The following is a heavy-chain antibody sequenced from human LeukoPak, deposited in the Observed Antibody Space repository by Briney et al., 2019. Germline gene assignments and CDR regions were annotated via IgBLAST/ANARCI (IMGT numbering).Heavy chain of an antibody. J-gene: IGHJ4*02. D-gene: IGHD2-21*02. V-gene: IGHV3-23*01. Sequence: GGSLRLSCAASGFTFSSYAMNWVRQTPGKGLEWVSSISGSGDIIYYADSVKGQFTISRDNSKNTLYLQMNSLRVEDTAIYYCAKDGVVVTAIQGYFDYWGQGILVTVYS. CDR2: ISGSGDII. CDR3: AKDGVVVTAIQGYFDY. CDR1: GFTFSSYA.